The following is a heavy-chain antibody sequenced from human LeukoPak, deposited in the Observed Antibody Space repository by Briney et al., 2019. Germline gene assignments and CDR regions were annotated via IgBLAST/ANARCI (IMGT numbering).Heavy chain of an antibody. CDR3: ARGRRYSSGWYLRD. Sequence: SQTLSLTCAISGDSVSSNSAAWTWIRQSPSRGLEWLGRTYYRSKWYNDYAVSVKSRITINTDTSKNQFSLKLSSVTAADTAVYYCARGRRYSSGWYLRDWGQGTLVTVSS. V-gene: IGHV6-1*01. CDR2: TYYRSKWYN. CDR1: GDSVSSNSAA. J-gene: IGHJ4*02. D-gene: IGHD6-19*01.